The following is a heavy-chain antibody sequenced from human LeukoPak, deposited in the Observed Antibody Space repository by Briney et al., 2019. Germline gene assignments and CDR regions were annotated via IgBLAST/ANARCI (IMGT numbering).Heavy chain of an antibody. Sequence: ASVKVSCKASGYTFTSYYMHWVRQAPGQGLEWMGIINPSGGSTSYSQKFQGRVTMTRDTSTSTVYMELSSLRSEDTAVYYCARDKTPRAGWVRDAFDIWGRGTMVTVSS. J-gene: IGHJ3*02. CDR1: GYTFTSYY. D-gene: IGHD6-13*01. V-gene: IGHV1-46*01. CDR3: ARDKTPRAGWVRDAFDI. CDR2: INPSGGST.